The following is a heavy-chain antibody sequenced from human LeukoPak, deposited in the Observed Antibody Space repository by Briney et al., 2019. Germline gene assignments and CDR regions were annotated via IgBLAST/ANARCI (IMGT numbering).Heavy chain of an antibody. Sequence: PSETLSLTCTVSGGSVSRGDHYWSWIRQPPGKGLEWIGYIFHSGSTKYNPSLESRVTISVDTSKNQFSLKLSSVTAADTAVYYCARSQYGSGSFPSDSWGQGALVTVSS. CDR1: GGSVSRGDHY. CDR3: ARSQYGSGSFPSDS. J-gene: IGHJ4*02. D-gene: IGHD3-10*01. CDR2: IFHSGST. V-gene: IGHV4-61*08.